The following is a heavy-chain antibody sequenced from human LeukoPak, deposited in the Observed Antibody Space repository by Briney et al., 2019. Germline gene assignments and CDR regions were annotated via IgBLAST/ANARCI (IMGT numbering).Heavy chain of an antibody. V-gene: IGHV3-48*01. J-gene: IGHJ6*03. Sequence: GGSLRLSCAASGFTFSSYSMNWVRQAPGKGLEWVSYISSSSSTIYYADSVKGRFTISRDNAKNSLYLQMNSLRAEDTAVYYCASCPNPFISSTSWHTKRGSYYYMDVWGKGTTVTVSS. CDR2: ISSSSSTI. D-gene: IGHD2-2*01. CDR3: ASCPNPFISSTSWHTKRGSYYYMDV. CDR1: GFTFSSYS.